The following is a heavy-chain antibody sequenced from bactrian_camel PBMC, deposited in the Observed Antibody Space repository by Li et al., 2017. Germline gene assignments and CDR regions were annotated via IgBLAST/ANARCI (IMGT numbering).Heavy chain of an antibody. D-gene: IGHD3*01. Sequence: QLVESGGGLVQPGESLRLSCAASGLIFSYNSMAWFRQAPGKGLDWVSTISSDGGTTSYADSVKGRFTISRDNAKNTVLLQMNSLKPEDTAKYYCAASWDVTATAALGRMTSPEFGYWGEGTQVTVS. CDR2: ISSDGGTT. V-gene: IGHV3S25*01. CDR3: AASWDVTATAALGRMTSPEFGY. J-gene: IGHJ6*01. CDR1: GLIFSYNS.